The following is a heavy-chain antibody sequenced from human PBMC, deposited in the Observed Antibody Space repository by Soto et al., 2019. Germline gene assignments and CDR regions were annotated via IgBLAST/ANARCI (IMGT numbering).Heavy chain of an antibody. CDR2: IIPILGIA. CDR3: ARALRENLLLPSWFDP. Sequence: GASVKVSCKASGGTFSSYTISWVRQAPGQGLEWMGRIIPILGIANYAQKFQGRVTITADKSTSTAYMELSSLRFEDTAVYYCARALRENLLLPSWFDPWGQGTLVTVSS. J-gene: IGHJ5*02. CDR1: GGTFSSYT. V-gene: IGHV1-69*02. D-gene: IGHD1-26*01.